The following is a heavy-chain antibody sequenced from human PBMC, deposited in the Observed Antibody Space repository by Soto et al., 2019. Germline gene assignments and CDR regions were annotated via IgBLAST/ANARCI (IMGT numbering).Heavy chain of an antibody. V-gene: IGHV3-7*01. Sequence: AQLVESGGGLVQPGEPLRLSCTASGLTFSISWMTWVRQAPGEGLEWVSNINPAGNVQQYAESVKERSTIARDNAKNSLFLQMSGLRVEDTAVYYCATANTSYAFDMWGEWTMVTVSS. CDR1: GLTFSISW. CDR2: INPAGNVQ. CDR3: ATANTSYAFDM. J-gene: IGHJ3*02.